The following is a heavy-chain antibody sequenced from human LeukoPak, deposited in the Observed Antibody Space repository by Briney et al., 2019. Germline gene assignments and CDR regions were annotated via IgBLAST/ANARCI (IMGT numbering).Heavy chain of an antibody. CDR1: GFTFSSYA. V-gene: IGHV3-23*01. J-gene: IGHJ4*02. CDR2: ISGSGGST. D-gene: IGHD3-22*01. Sequence: GGSLRLSCAASGFTFSSYAMSWVRQAPGKGLKWVSAISGSGGSTYYADSVKGRFTISRDNSKNTLYLQMNSLRAEDTAVYYCANSPVMYYYDSSGYYPDYWGQGTLVTVSS. CDR3: ANSPVMYYYDSSGYYPDY.